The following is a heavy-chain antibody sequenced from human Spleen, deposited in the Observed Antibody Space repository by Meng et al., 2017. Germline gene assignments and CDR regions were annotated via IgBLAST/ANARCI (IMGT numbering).Heavy chain of an antibody. Sequence: ASGPGVVHALGTLSLTWTVSCVSISGGGYCWTWIRQHPGKGLEWMGYVFFTGSTHYKPALTSRLTMAADTSKNQISLNLSSVTAADTAIYYCARRVDGFVESPRDYFDYWGQGVLVTVSS. J-gene: IGHJ4*02. CDR1: CVSISGGGYC. CDR2: VFFTGST. CDR3: ARRVDGFVESPRDYFDY. D-gene: IGHD3-10*01. V-gene: IGHV4-31*02.